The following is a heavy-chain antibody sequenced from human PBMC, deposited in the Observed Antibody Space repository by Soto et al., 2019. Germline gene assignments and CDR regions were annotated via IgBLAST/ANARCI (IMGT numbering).Heavy chain of an antibody. D-gene: IGHD3-22*01. V-gene: IGHV4-30-4*01. CDR1: GGSISSGDYY. J-gene: IGHJ1*01. CDR3: ARSPGTYYYDSSGYYLLGEYFQH. Sequence: QVQLQESGPGLVKPSQTLSLTCTVSGGSISSGDYYWSWIRQPPGKGLEWIGYIYYSGSTYYNPSLKSRVTISVDTSKTQFSLKLSSVTAADTAVYYCARSPGTYYYDSSGYYLLGEYFQHWGQGTLVTVSS. CDR2: IYYSGST.